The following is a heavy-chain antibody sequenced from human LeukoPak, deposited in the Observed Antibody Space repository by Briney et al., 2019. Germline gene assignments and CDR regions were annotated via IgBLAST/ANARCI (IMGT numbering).Heavy chain of an antibody. D-gene: IGHD3-3*01. CDR2: IIPIFGTA. Sequence: GASVKVSCKASGGTFSSYAISWVRQAPGQGLEWMGGIIPIFGTANYAQKFQGRVTITTDESTSTAYMELSSLRSEDTAVYYCARGSNYDFWGGSWFDPWDQGTLVTVSS. J-gene: IGHJ5*02. V-gene: IGHV1-69*05. CDR1: GGTFSSYA. CDR3: ARGSNYDFWGGSWFDP.